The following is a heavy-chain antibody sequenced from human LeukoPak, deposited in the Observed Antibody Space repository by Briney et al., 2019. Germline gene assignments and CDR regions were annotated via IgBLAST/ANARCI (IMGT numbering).Heavy chain of an antibody. D-gene: IGHD3-16*01. CDR3: ARPVWCSATICTGPFDD. J-gene: IGHJ4*02. Sequence: SETLSLTCAVYGESFRHYYWTWIRQTSAKGLEWIGEIDYLGRTSYNPSLKSRLTISVDTSKNQFSLRLSSITAADTAVYYCARPVWCSATICTGPFDDWGQGTLVAVSS. CDR2: IDYLGRT. V-gene: IGHV4-34*01. CDR1: GESFRHYY.